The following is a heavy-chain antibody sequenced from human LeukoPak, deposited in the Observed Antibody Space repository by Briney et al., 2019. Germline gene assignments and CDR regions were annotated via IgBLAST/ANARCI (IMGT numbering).Heavy chain of an antibody. CDR2: MYHSGST. CDR3: ARGLYTPGWYAHFEN. V-gene: IGHV4-38-2*01. J-gene: IGHJ4*02. Sequence: PSETLSLTCDVSGYSISSGYYWGWIRQPPGKGLEFIGSMYHSGSTYYNPPLKSRVTISVDTSKNQFSLSLTSVTAADTAIYFCARGLYTPGWYAHFENWGQGILVTVSS. D-gene: IGHD6-19*01. CDR1: GYSISSGYY.